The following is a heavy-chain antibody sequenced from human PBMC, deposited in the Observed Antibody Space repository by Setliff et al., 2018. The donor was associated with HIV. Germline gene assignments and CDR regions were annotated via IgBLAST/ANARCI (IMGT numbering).Heavy chain of an antibody. J-gene: IGHJ4*02. CDR3: ARGPPPDFDF. CDR2: IFTSGST. Sequence: SSETLSLTCTVSAGPISDYYWSWIRQPAGKGLEWIARIFTSGSTDYNPSLKSRVTMSVDTSKSQFSLKLSSVTAADTAVYYCARGPPPDFDFWGQGALVTVSS. CDR1: AGPISDYY. V-gene: IGHV4-4*07.